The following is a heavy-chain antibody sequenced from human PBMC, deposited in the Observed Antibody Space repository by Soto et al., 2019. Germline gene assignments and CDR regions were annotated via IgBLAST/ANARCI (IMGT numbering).Heavy chain of an antibody. V-gene: IGHV3-33*01. D-gene: IGHD2-15*01. Sequence: QVQLVESGGGVVQPGRSLRLSCAASGFTFSSYGMHWVRQAPGKGLEWVAVIWYDGSNKYYADSVKGRFTISRDNSKNTLYLQMNRLRAEDTAVYYCARDLGYCSGGSCYSYVLDYWGQGPLVTVSS. CDR2: IWYDGSNK. CDR3: ARDLGYCSGGSCYSYVLDY. CDR1: GFTFSSYG. J-gene: IGHJ4*02.